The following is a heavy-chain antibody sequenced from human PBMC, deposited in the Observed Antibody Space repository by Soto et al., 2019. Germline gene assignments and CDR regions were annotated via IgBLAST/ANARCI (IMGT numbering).Heavy chain of an antibody. V-gene: IGHV3-30*03. CDR1: AVICSRSV. CDR3: PADFRAGWSIDN. CDR2: ISHDGLYK. J-gene: IGHJ4*02. D-gene: IGHD6-19*01. Sequence: GYVGLSCADPAVICSRSVMHWVRQAPGTGLQWVARISHDGLYKSYVESVEGRFTISRDNSKNTVYLQMTSLRVEDTAVYYCPADFRAGWSIDNRCPGILRSVS.